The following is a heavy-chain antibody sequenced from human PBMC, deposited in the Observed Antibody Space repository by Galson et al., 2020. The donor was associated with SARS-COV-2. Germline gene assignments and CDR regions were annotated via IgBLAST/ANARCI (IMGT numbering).Heavy chain of an antibody. CDR1: GFTFSSYG. CDR3: AKDRYGGIEEFTFDY. Sequence: GGSLRLSCAASGFTFSSYGMHWVRQAPGKGLEWVAVISYDGSNKYYADSVKGRFTISRDNSKNTLYLQMNSLRAEDTAVYYCAKDRYGGIEEFTFDYWGQGTLVTVSS. J-gene: IGHJ4*02. D-gene: IGHD4-17*01. CDR2: ISYDGSNK. V-gene: IGHV3-30*18.